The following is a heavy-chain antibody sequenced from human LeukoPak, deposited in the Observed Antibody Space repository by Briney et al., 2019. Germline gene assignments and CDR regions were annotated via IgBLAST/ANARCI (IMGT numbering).Heavy chain of an antibody. J-gene: IGHJ4*02. CDR1: GYTFTSYD. V-gene: IGHV1-8*01. Sequence: ASVKVSCKASGYTFTSYDVHWVRQAPGQGLEWMGWMNPNSGNTDYAQKFQGRVTMTRDTSISTAYMELNSLRSEDTAVYYCARLVVRGTTGDGGDYWGQGTLVTVSS. CDR3: ARLVVRGTTGDGGDY. CDR2: MNPNSGNT. D-gene: IGHD3-10*01.